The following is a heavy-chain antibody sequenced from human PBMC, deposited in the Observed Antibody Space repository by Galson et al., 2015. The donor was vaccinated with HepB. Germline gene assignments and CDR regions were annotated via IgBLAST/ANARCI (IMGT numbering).Heavy chain of an antibody. CDR3: TSWYYSGGWWAEYFQH. V-gene: IGHV3-15*01. D-gene: IGHD6-19*01. CDR2: IKSKTDGGTT. Sequence: SLRLSCAASGFTFSNAWMSWVRQAPGKGLEWVGRIKSKTDGGTTDYAAPVKGKCTISSDDSKNTLYLQMNSLKTEDTAVYYGTSWYYSGGWWAEYFQHWGQDTPVTASS. CDR1: GFTFSNAW. J-gene: IGHJ1*01.